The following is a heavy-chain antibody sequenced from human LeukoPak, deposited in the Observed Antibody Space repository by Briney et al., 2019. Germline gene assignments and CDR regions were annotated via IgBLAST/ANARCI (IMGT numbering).Heavy chain of an antibody. J-gene: IGHJ5*02. V-gene: IGHV3-23*01. Sequence: GGSLRLSCAASGFTFSSYSMSWVRQAPGKGLEWVSAISGSGGSTYYADSVKGRFTISRDNSKNTLYLQMNSLRAEDTAVYYCAKYQVATILGYWFDPWGQGTLVTVSS. D-gene: IGHD5-12*01. CDR1: GFTFSSYS. CDR3: AKYQVATILGYWFDP. CDR2: ISGSGGST.